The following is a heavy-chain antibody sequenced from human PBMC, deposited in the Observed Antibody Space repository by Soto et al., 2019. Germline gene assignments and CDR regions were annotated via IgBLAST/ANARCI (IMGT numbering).Heavy chain of an antibody. D-gene: IGHD6-19*01. CDR3: ARLDKYTSGWSAFDY. J-gene: IGHJ4*02. V-gene: IGHV4-59*01. CDR1: GGSINNYH. CDR2: IFYSGHT. Sequence: PSETLSLTCTVSGGSINNYHWTWIRQPPGKGLEWIGYIFYSGHTNYSPSLKSRVTISVDTSKSQFSLKVTSVTAADTAVYYCARLDKYTSGWSAFDYWGLGTLVTVSS.